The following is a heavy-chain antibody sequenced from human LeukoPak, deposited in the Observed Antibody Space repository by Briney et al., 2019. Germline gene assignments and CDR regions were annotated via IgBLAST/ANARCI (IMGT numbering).Heavy chain of an antibody. CDR3: ERACGNTYGYFEY. V-gene: IGHV3-74*01. CDR1: GLTLSGYW. CDR2: INGDASST. J-gene: IGHJ4*02. D-gene: IGHD5-18*01. Sequence: PGGSLRLSCAASGLTLSGYWMHWVRQAPGEGLVWVSRINGDASSTSYADSVKGRFTISRDNAKSTLYLQMNSLRVEDTAVYYCERACGNTYGYFEYWGQGNLVTVSS.